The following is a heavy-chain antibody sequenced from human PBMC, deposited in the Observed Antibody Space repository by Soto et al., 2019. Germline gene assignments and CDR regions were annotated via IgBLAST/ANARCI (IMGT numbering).Heavy chain of an antibody. V-gene: IGHV3-23*01. CDR3: SKDAVAVARRAVNYFFDH. Sequence: EVQLLESGGGLVQPGGSLRLSCAASGFTFSSYAMSWVRQAPGKGLEWVSAIRGRGGGTYYADSVKGRFTISRDNSKNTLYVQMNSLRAEDMAVYDCSKDAVAVARRAVNYFFDHWGQGTLVTVSS. CDR2: IRGRGGGT. D-gene: IGHD6-19*01. J-gene: IGHJ4*02. CDR1: GFTFSSYA.